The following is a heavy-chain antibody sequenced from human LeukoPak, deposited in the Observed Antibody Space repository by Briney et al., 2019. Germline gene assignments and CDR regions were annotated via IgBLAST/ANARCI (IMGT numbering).Heavy chain of an antibody. J-gene: IGHJ4*02. D-gene: IGHD2-15*01. CDR1: GFTFSDYY. CDR2: ISSSSSYI. V-gene: IGHV3-11*06. Sequence: GGSLRLSCAASGFTFSDYYMSWIRQAPGKGLEWVSSISSSSSYIYYADSVKGRFTISRDNAKNSLYLQMNSLRAEDTAVYYCARDREDIVVVVAADENYFDYWGQGTLVTVSS. CDR3: ARDREDIVVVVAADENYFDY.